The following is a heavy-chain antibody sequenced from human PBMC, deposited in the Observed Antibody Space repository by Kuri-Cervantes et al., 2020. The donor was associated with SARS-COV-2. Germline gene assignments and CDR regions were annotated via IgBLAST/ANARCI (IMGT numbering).Heavy chain of an antibody. CDR1: GGSFSGYY. J-gene: IGHJ4*02. V-gene: IGHV4-34*01. Sequence: ESLKISCAVYGGSFSGYYWSWIRQPPGKGLEWIGEINHSGSTNYNPSLKSRVTISVDTSKNQFSLKLSSVTAADTAVYYCARGYSYGYEKASDYWGQGTRVTCYS. CDR2: INHSGST. CDR3: ARGYSYGYEKASDY. D-gene: IGHD5-18*01.